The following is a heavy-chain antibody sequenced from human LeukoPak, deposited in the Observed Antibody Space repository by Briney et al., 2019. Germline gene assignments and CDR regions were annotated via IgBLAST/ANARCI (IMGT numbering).Heavy chain of an antibody. J-gene: IGHJ4*02. CDR1: GGSISSYY. D-gene: IGHD3-22*01. Sequence: SETLSLTCTVSGGSISSYYLSWIRQPAGKGLEWIGRIYTSGSTNYNPSLKSRVTMSVDTSKNQFSLKLSSVTAADTAVYYCAREVSDSSGYYRPHYFDYWGQGTLVTVSS. CDR2: IYTSGST. CDR3: AREVSDSSGYYRPHYFDY. V-gene: IGHV4-4*07.